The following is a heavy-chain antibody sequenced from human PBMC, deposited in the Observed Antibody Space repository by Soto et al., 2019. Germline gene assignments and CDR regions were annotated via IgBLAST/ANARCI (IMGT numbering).Heavy chain of an antibody. CDR3: AREEGLVWFGEKQTAFDI. CDR2: IYYSGST. J-gene: IGHJ3*02. Sequence: PSETLSLTCTVSGGSTSSHNYWSWIRQPPGKGLEWTGHIYYSGSTYYNPSLKTRVTISVDTSKNRFSLKLSSVTAADTAEYYCAREEGLVWFGEKQTAFDIGGPGTMVNVSS. CDR1: GGSTSSHNY. V-gene: IGHV4-30-4*01. D-gene: IGHD3-10*01.